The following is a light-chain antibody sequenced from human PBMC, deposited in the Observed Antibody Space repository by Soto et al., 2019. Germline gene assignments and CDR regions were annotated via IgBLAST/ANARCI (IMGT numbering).Light chain of an antibody. Sequence: QSALTQPASVSGSPGQSITISCTGTSSDIGSYNFVSWYQQHPDKAPKLMVYEVNNRPSGISNRFSGSKSGNTASLTISGLQSEDEAEYFCSAYAGSNTSVVFGTGTKVTVL. CDR2: EVN. CDR1: SSDIGSYNF. J-gene: IGLJ1*01. CDR3: SAYAGSNTSVV. V-gene: IGLV2-14*01.